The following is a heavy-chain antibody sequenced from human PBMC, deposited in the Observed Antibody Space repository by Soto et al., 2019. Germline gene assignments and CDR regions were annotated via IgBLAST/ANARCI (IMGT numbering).Heavy chain of an antibody. J-gene: IGHJ6*02. CDR1: GFTFSSYA. V-gene: IGHV3-30-3*01. D-gene: IGHD3-16*01. CDR2: ISYDGSNK. Sequence: GGSLRLSCAASGFTFSSYAMHWVRQAPGKGLEWVAVISYDGSNKYYADSVKGRFTISRDNSKNTLYLQMNSLRAEDTAVYYCARDQSLGGMDVWGQGTTVTVSS. CDR3: ARDQSLGGMDV.